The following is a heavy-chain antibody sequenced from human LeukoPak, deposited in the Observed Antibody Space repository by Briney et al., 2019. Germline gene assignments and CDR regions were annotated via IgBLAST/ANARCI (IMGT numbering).Heavy chain of an antibody. V-gene: IGHV3-48*03. D-gene: IGHD6-19*01. CDR1: GFTFSSYE. CDR3: ARDPSSGWYGYAFDV. CDR2: ISSSGSTI. J-gene: IGHJ3*01. Sequence: GGSLRLSCAASGFTFSSYEMNWVRQAPGKGLEGVSYISSSGSTIYYADSVKGRFTISRDNAKNSLYLQMNSLRAEDTAVYYCARDPSSGWYGYAFDVWGQGTMVTVSS.